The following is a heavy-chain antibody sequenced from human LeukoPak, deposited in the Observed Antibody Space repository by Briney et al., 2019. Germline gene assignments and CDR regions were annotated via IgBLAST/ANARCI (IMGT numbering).Heavy chain of an antibody. CDR1: GFTFSSYA. Sequence: PGGSLRLSCAASGFTFSSYAMSWVRQAPGKGLEWVSAISGSGGSTYYADSVKGRFTISRDNSKNTLYLQMNSLRAEDTAVYYCAKEGARLRFLEWLLSYYFDYWGQGTLVTVSS. V-gene: IGHV3-23*01. D-gene: IGHD3-3*01. J-gene: IGHJ4*02. CDR3: AKEGARLRFLEWLLSYYFDY. CDR2: ISGSGGST.